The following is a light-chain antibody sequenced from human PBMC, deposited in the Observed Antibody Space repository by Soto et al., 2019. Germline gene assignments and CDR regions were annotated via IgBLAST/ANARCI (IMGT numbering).Light chain of an antibody. J-gene: IGKJ4*01. V-gene: IGKV1-39*01. CDR2: AAS. CDR1: QSISSY. Sequence: DIQMTQSPSSLSASVGDRVTITCRASQSISSYLNWYQQKPGKAPKLLIYAASSLQSGVPSRFSGSGSGTDFTLTNSSLQPEDFATYYCQHSYSTPVFGGGTKVEIK. CDR3: QHSYSTPV.